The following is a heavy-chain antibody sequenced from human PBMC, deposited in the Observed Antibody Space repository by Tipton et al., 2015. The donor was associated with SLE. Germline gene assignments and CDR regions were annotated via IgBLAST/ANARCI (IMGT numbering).Heavy chain of an antibody. J-gene: IGHJ6*02. CDR2: ITWNGDHT. D-gene: IGHD2-2*01. V-gene: IGHV3-43*01. CDR3: TRQVVVPADIWDYYDMDV. Sequence: GSLRLSCAASGFTFDDYTMHWVRQAPGKGLEWVSLITWNGDHTSYADSVKGRFTISRDNSKNSLYLQMNSLRAEDTAVYYCTRQVVVPADIWDYYDMDVWGQGTTVTVSS. CDR1: GFTFDDYT.